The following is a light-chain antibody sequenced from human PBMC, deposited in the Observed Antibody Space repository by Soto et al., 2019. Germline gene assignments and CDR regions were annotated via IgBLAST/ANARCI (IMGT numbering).Light chain of an antibody. CDR2: NDN. J-gene: IGLJ2*01. Sequence: QSVLTQPSSASGTPGQTVTISCSGTSSNIGTNTVNWYRQVPGTASKLLIFNDNVRPSGVPGRFSGSRSGTSASLAISGLQSEDEADYYCAAWDGSLNVVLLGGGTKLTVL. CDR1: SSNIGTNT. V-gene: IGLV1-44*01. CDR3: AAWDGSLNVVL.